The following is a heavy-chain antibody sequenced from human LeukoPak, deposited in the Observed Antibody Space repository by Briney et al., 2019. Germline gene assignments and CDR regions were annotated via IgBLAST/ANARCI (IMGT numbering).Heavy chain of an antibody. V-gene: IGHV4-34*01. CDR3: ARPLRGVRGVMGC. Sequence: PSETLSLTCAVYGGSFSGYYWSWLRQPPGKGLEWIGEINHSGSTNYNPSLKSRVTISVDTSKNQFSLKLSSVTAADTAVYYCARPLRGVRGVMGCWGQGTLVTVSS. D-gene: IGHD3-10*01. CDR1: GGSFSGYY. CDR2: INHSGST. J-gene: IGHJ4*02.